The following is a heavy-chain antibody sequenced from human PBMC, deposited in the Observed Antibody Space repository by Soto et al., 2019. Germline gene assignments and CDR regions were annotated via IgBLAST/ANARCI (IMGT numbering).Heavy chain of an antibody. CDR2: ISGSGGST. D-gene: IGHD3-3*01. CDR1: GFTVSSYT. Sequence: PGGSLRLSCAPSGFTVSSYTVNWVRQAPGKGLEWVSSISGSGGSTYYADSVKGRFTISRDNPKNTLYLQMNSLRAEDTAVYYCANPWLLRFLEWSPYYYYGMDVWGQGTTVTVSS. V-gene: IGHV3-23*01. J-gene: IGHJ6*02. CDR3: ANPWLLRFLEWSPYYYYGMDV.